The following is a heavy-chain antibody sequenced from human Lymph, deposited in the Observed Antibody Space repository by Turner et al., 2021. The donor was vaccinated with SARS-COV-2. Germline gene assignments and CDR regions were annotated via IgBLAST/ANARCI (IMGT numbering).Heavy chain of an antibody. CDR3: ARGSPQGWYVHVFDY. D-gene: IGHD6-19*01. J-gene: IGHJ4*02. CDR1: GGSISVSIYS. V-gene: IGHV4-39*01. Sequence: LQLQESGPGMAKLPEPLSLPSLAPGGSISVSIYSWGWIRQPPGKGLGWLGSIYYTESTYYNPSLKSRGTISVDTSKNQFSLKLSSVTAADTAVFCCARGSPQGWYVHVFDYWGQGTLVTVSS. CDR2: IYYTEST.